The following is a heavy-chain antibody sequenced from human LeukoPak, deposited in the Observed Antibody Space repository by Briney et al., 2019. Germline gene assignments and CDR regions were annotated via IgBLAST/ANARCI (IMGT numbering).Heavy chain of an antibody. V-gene: IGHV7-4-1*02. CDR1: GYTFTNYG. CDR3: ARGEALLWFGELYSYYFDY. J-gene: IGHJ4*02. D-gene: IGHD3-10*01. Sequence: ASVKVSCKASGYTFTNYGISWVRQAPGEGLEWMGWINTNTGNPTYAQGFTGRFVFSLDTSVSTAYLQISSLKAEDTAVYYCARGEALLWFGELYSYYFDYWGQGTLVTVSS. CDR2: INTNTGNP.